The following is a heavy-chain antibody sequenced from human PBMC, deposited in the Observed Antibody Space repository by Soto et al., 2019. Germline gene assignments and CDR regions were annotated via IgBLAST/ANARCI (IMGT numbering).Heavy chain of an antibody. D-gene: IGHD2-15*01. CDR3: ARRYCSGGSCPIGNNWFDP. CDR1: KSADIGYY. Sequence: SETQGQSVADDKSADIGYYWSWNRQPPGKGLEWIGEINHSGSTNYNPSLKSRVTISVDASKNQFSLKLSSVTAADTAVYYCARRYCSGGSCPIGNNWFDPWGQGTLVSVSS. V-gene: IGHV4-34*01. CDR2: INHSGST. J-gene: IGHJ5*02.